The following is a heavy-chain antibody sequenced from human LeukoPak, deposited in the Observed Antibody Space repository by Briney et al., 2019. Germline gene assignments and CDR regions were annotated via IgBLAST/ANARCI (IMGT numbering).Heavy chain of an antibody. V-gene: IGHV3-7*03. CDR2: INGDGSER. CDR1: GFTFSSYW. CDR3: AVAASARGGFDC. D-gene: IGHD6-6*01. J-gene: IGHJ4*02. Sequence: GGSLRLSCAASGFTFSSYWMSWVRRAPGKGLEWVANINGDGSERYYVDSVKGRFTISRDNAKNSLYLQMNSLRAEDTAVYYCAVAASARGGFDCWGQGTLVTVSS.